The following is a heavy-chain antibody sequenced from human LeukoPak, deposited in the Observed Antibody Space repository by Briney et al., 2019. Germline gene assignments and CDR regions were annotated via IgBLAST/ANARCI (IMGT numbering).Heavy chain of an antibody. Sequence: KPSETLSLTCTVSGGSISNYYWSWIRQPPGKGLEWIGYIYHSGSTDYNPSLKSRVTISVDTSKNQFSLKLSSVTTADTAVYYCARVALTVVTPWYLDLWGRGTLVTVSS. CDR3: ARVALTVVTPWYLDL. J-gene: IGHJ2*01. D-gene: IGHD2-15*01. V-gene: IGHV4-59*01. CDR1: GGSISNYY. CDR2: IYHSGST.